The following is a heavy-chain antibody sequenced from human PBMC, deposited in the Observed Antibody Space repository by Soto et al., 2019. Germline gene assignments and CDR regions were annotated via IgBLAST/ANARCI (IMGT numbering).Heavy chain of an antibody. Sequence: QVQLVESGGGVVQPGRSLRLSCAASGFTFSSYGMHWVRQAPGKGLEWVAVIWYDGSNKYYADSVKGRFTISRDNSKNPLYRQMTSLRAEDTAVLCCARAPYSSSRGYYYYGMDVWGQGTTVTVSS. CDR3: ARAPYSSSRGYYYYGMDV. V-gene: IGHV3-33*01. CDR1: GFTFSSYG. CDR2: IWYDGSNK. J-gene: IGHJ6*02. D-gene: IGHD6-6*01.